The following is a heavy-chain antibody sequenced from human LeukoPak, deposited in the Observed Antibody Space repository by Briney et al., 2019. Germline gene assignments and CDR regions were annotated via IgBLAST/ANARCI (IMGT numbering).Heavy chain of an antibody. CDR2: IKQDGSEK. CDR3: AKDQAAARPKAFDI. CDR1: GFTFSSYW. V-gene: IGHV3-7*03. Sequence: GGSLRLSCAASGFTFSSYWMSWVRQAPGKGLEWVANIKQDGSEKYYVDSVKGRFTISRDNSKNTLYLQMNSLRAEDTAVYYCAKDQAAARPKAFDIWGQGTMVTVSS. D-gene: IGHD6-6*01. J-gene: IGHJ3*02.